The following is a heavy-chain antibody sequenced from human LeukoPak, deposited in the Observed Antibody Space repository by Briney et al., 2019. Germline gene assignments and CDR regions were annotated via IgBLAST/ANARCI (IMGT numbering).Heavy chain of an antibody. D-gene: IGHD7-27*01. CDR3: AKNGGPIDY. Sequence: GGSLRLSCAASGFTFSNAWMSWVRQAPGKGLEWVGRIKSKTDGGTTDYAAPVKGRFTISRDNSKNTLYLQMNSLRAEDTAVYYCAKNGGPIDYWGQGTLVTVSS. CDR1: GFTFSNAW. CDR2: IKSKTDGGTT. J-gene: IGHJ4*02. V-gene: IGHV3-15*01.